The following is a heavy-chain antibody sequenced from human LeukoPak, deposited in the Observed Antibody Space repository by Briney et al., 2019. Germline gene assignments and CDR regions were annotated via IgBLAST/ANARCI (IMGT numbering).Heavy chain of an antibody. V-gene: IGHV3-21*01. CDR3: ARIYGGNSGGSDY. CDR1: GFTFSTYS. J-gene: IGHJ4*02. Sequence: GGSLRLSCAVSGFTFSTYSMTWVRQAPGKGLEWVSSITASSSYIYYADSVKGRFTISRDNAKNSLYLQMSSLRAEDTAVYYCARIYGGNSGGSDYWGQGALVTVSS. D-gene: IGHD4-23*01. CDR2: ITASSSYI.